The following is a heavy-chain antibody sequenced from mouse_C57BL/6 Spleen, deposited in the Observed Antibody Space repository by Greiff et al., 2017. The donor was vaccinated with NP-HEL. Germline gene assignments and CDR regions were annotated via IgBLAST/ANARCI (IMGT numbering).Heavy chain of an antibody. CDR3: AIQVYYDYDEFAY. J-gene: IGHJ3*01. V-gene: IGHV1-74*01. Sequence: VQLQQPGAELVKPGASVKVSCKASGYTFTSYWMHWVKQRPGQGLEWIGRIHPSDSDTNYNQKFKGKATLTVDKSSSTAYMQLSSLTSEDSAVYYCAIQVYYDYDEFAYWGQGTLVTVSA. D-gene: IGHD2-4*01. CDR2: IHPSDSDT. CDR1: GYTFTSYW.